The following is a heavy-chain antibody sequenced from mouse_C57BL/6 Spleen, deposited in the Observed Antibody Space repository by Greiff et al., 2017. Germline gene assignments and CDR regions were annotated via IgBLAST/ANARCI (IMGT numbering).Heavy chain of an antibody. J-gene: IGHJ2*01. CDR3: ARSEITTVVAP. V-gene: IGHV1-55*01. CDR2: IYPGSGST. CDR1: GYTFTSYW. D-gene: IGHD1-1*01. Sequence: VQLQQPGAELVTPGASVKMSCKASGYTFTSYWITWVKQRPGQGLEWIGDIYPGSGSTNYNEKFTSTATLTVDTSASTAYMQLSSLTSEDSAVYYGARSEITTVVAPWGQGTTLTVSS.